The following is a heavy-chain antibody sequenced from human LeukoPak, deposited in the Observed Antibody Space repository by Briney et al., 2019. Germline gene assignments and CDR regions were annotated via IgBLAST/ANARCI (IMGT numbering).Heavy chain of an antibody. Sequence: SETLSLTCTVSGGSISSYYWSWIRQPPGKGLEWIGYIYYSGSTNYNPSLKSRVTISVDTSKNQFSLKLSFVTAADTAVYYCASLAARRTFDYWGQGTLVTVSS. V-gene: IGHV4-59*01. J-gene: IGHJ4*02. CDR1: GGSISSYY. D-gene: IGHD6-6*01. CDR2: IYYSGST. CDR3: ASLAARRTFDY.